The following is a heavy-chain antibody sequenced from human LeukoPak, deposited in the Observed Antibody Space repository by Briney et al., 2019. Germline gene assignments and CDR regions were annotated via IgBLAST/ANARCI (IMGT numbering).Heavy chain of an antibody. J-gene: IGHJ4*02. D-gene: IGHD3-10*01. CDR1: GFTFSRYW. CDR2: IKEDGSER. CDR3: ARDGYYFDSGSYPPFDY. Sequence: PGGPLRLSCAASGFTFSRYWMTWVRQTPGKGLEWVASIKEDGSERYYVDSVKGRFTISRDSAKNSLYLQMNSLRAEDTAVHYCARDGYYFDSGSYPPFDYWGQGALVAVSS. V-gene: IGHV3-7*01.